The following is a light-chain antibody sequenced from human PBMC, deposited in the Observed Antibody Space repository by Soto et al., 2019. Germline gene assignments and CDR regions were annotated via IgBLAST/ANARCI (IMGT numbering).Light chain of an antibody. CDR3: QQYNSYWRWT. CDR1: QSISSW. Sequence: DIPMTQSPSTLSASVGDRVTITCRASQSISSWLAWYQQKPGKAPKLLIYKASSLESGVPSRFSGSGSGTEFTLTISSLQPDDFATYYCQQYNSYWRWTFGQGTKVEIK. J-gene: IGKJ1*01. V-gene: IGKV1-5*03. CDR2: KAS.